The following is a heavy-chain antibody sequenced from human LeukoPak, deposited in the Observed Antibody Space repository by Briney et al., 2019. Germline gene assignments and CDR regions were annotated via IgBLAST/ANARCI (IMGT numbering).Heavy chain of an antibody. CDR1: GYTFTSYG. V-gene: IGHV1-18*01. Sequence: ASVKVSCKASGYTFTSYGISWVRQAPGQGLEWMGWISAYNGSTYYAQKLQGRVTMTTDTSTSTAYMELRSLRSDDTAVYYCARQETKWELLDYWGQGTLVTVSS. CDR3: ARQETKWELLDY. D-gene: IGHD1-26*01. J-gene: IGHJ4*02. CDR2: ISAYNGST.